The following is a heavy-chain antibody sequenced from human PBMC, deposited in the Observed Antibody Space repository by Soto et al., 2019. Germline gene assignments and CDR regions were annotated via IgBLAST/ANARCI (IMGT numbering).Heavy chain of an antibody. D-gene: IGHD4-17*01. V-gene: IGHV1-69*02. Sequence: PSVKVSCKASGGTFSSYTISWVRQAPGQGLEWMGRIIPILGIANYAQKFQGRVTITADKSTSTAYMELSSLRSEDTAVYYCARMGHDYGDYFDYWGQGTLVTVSS. J-gene: IGHJ4*02. CDR2: IIPILGIA. CDR3: ARMGHDYGDYFDY. CDR1: GGTFSSYT.